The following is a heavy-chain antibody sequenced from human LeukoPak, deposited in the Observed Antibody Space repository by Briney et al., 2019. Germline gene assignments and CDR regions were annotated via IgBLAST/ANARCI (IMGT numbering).Heavy chain of an antibody. D-gene: IGHD3-16*02. V-gene: IGHV3-23*01. Sequence: GGSLRLSCAASGFTFSSYAMSWVRQAPGKGLEWVAAISGSGGSTYYADSVKGRFTISRDNSKNTLYLQMKSLRAEDTAVYYCARQYDYVWGSYRPNFDYWGQGTLVTVSS. J-gene: IGHJ4*02. CDR2: ISGSGGST. CDR1: GFTFSSYA. CDR3: ARQYDYVWGSYRPNFDY.